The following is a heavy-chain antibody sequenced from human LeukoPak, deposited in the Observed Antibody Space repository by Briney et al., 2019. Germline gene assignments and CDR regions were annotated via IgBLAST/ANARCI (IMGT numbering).Heavy chain of an antibody. CDR1: GGSLSSSSYY. CDR2: IYYSGST. Sequence: SETLSLTCTVSGGSLSSSSYYWGWIRQPPGKGLEWIGSIYYSGSTYYNPSLKSRVTISVDTSKNQFSLKLSSVTAADTAVYYCARDLGGSRWFDPWGQGTLVTVSS. D-gene: IGHD3-16*01. J-gene: IGHJ5*02. V-gene: IGHV4-39*07. CDR3: ARDLGGSRWFDP.